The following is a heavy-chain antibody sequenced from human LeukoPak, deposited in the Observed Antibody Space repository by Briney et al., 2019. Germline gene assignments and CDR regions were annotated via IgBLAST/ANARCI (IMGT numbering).Heavy chain of an antibody. Sequence: SETLSLTCTVSGGSISDYYWSWIRQPAGKGLEWIGRIYTSGSTNYNPSLKSRVTISVDTSKNQFSLKLSSVTAADTAVYYCARDHPSYGSGSYYKNYFDYWGQGTLVTVSS. CDR2: IYTSGST. D-gene: IGHD3-10*01. V-gene: IGHV4-4*07. J-gene: IGHJ4*02. CDR1: GGSISDYY. CDR3: ARDHPSYGSGSYYKNYFDY.